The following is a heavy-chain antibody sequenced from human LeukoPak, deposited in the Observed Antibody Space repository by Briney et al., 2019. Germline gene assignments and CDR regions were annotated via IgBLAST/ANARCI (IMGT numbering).Heavy chain of an antibody. V-gene: IGHV3-53*01. CDR2: IFSSGNT. CDR3: ARGIYGGVYGFDY. D-gene: IGHD3-3*01. J-gene: IGHJ4*02. CDR1: GFTVSSNY. Sequence: GGPLRLSCAASGFTVSSNYMSWVRQAPGKGLEWVSVIFSSGNTYYADSVKGRFTISRDNSKNTLYLQMNSLKAEDLAVYYCARGIYGGVYGFDYWGQGTLVTVSS.